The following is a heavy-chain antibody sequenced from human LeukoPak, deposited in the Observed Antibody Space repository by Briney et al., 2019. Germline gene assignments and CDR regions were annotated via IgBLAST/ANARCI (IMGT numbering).Heavy chain of an antibody. CDR2: INPNSGGT. V-gene: IGHV1-2*02. Sequence: SVKVSCKASGYTFTGYYMHWVRQAPGQGLEWMGWINPNSGGTNYAQKFQGRVTMTRDTSISTAYMELSRLRSDDTAVYYCARVGIWRSPVDWFDPWGQGTLVTVSS. J-gene: IGHJ5*02. D-gene: IGHD6-13*01. CDR3: ARVGIWRSPVDWFDP. CDR1: GYTFTGYY.